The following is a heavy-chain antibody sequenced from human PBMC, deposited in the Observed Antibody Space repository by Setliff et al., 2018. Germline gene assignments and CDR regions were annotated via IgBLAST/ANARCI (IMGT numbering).Heavy chain of an antibody. CDR2: ISAYNGHT. Sequence: ASVKVSCKASGYTFTSYGISWVRQAPGQGLEWMGYISAYNGHTNYAEKVQVRIAMTTDTSTNTAYMELRNLRSDDTAVYYCARDTPPRYTGYSDGWAPFDFWGQGTLVTVSS. V-gene: IGHV1-18*01. J-gene: IGHJ4*02. CDR3: ARDTPPRYTGYSDGWAPFDF. D-gene: IGHD6-19*01. CDR1: GYTFTSYG.